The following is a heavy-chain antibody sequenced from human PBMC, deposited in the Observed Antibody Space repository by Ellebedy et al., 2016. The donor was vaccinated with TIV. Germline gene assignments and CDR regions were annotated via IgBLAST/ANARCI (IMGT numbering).Heavy chain of an antibody. CDR1: GYTFTSYG. CDR3: ARDGWVPAAMPRSLGYYYGMDV. Sequence: ASVKVSCKASGYTFTSYGISWVRQAPGQGLEWMGWISAYNGNTNYAQKLQGRVTMTTDTSTSTAYMELRSLRSDDTAVYYCARDGWVPAAMPRSLGYYYGMDVWGQGTTVTVSS. V-gene: IGHV1-18*04. J-gene: IGHJ6*02. D-gene: IGHD2-2*01. CDR2: ISAYNGNT.